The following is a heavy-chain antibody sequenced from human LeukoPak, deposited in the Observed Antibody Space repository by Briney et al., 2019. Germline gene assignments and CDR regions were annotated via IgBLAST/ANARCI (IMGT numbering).Heavy chain of an antibody. Sequence: GGSLRHFCAASGLNYNTHGMHWLPQAPGKGLERVAFIWCIGDNEHHAKSMEGRITVTRDNSKYTLLLQMKSLEAEDTAVDNYASEGWSGCSREFDNWGQGTLVTVSS. CDR3: ASEGWSGCSREFDN. J-gene: IGHJ4*02. V-gene: IGHV3-33*01. CDR2: IWCIGDNE. D-gene: IGHD2-15*01. CDR1: GLNYNTHG.